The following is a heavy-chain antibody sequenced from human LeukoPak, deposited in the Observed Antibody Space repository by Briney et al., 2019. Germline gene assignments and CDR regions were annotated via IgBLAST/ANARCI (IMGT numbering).Heavy chain of an antibody. J-gene: IGHJ4*02. CDR1: GYTFTAYY. Sequence: ASVKVSCKASGYTFTAYYLQWVRLAPGQGLEWMGWINPKSGGTEYAQRFQGRVTMTRDTSISTAYMELSSLVSGDTAAYYCAREADILTGYYKYWGQGTLVTVSS. CDR3: AREADILTGYYKY. V-gene: IGHV1-2*02. D-gene: IGHD3-9*01. CDR2: INPKSGGT.